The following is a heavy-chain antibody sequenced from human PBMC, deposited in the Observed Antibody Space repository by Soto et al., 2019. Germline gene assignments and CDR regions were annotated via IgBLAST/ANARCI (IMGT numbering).Heavy chain of an antibody. CDR3: TTEGSIAARPYYYYYMDV. Sequence: GGSLRLSCAASGFTFSNAWMSWVRQAPGKGLEWVGRIKSKTDGGITDYAAPVKGRFTISRDDSKNTLYLQMNSLKTEDTAVYYCTTEGSIAARPYYYYYMDVWGKGTTVTVSS. CDR1: GFTFSNAW. CDR2: IKSKTDGGIT. D-gene: IGHD6-6*01. V-gene: IGHV3-15*01. J-gene: IGHJ6*03.